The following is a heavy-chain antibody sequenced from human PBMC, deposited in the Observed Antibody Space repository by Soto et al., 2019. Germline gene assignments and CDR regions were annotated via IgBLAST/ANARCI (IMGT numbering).Heavy chain of an antibody. CDR2: LLPLYGTA. D-gene: IGHD3-22*01. CDR1: GGSFNKYA. J-gene: IGHJ4*02. V-gene: IGHV1-69*01. CDR3: ARQFDYDTSGYYYAY. Sequence: QVQLVQSGAAVKKPGSSVKVSCKASGGSFNKYAIEWVLQSHGQGLEQMGGLLPLYGTANYAQKFQARVTITADEAASTAYMELRSLRYEDTAVYYWARQFDYDTSGYYYAYWGQGTLVTVSS.